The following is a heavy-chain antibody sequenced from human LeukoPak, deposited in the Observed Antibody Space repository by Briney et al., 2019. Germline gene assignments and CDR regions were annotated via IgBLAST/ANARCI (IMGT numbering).Heavy chain of an antibody. D-gene: IGHD3-3*01. CDR2: IIPIFGTA. V-gene: IGHV1-69*05. Sequence: SVKVSCKASGGTFSSYAISWVRQAPGQGLEWMGGIIPIFGTANYAQKFQGRVTITTDESTSTAYMELSSLRSEDAAVYYCARDRRPPTIFGVVIDYYYYMDVWGKGTTVTVSS. CDR3: ARDRRPPTIFGVVIDYYYYMDV. J-gene: IGHJ6*03. CDR1: GGTFSSYA.